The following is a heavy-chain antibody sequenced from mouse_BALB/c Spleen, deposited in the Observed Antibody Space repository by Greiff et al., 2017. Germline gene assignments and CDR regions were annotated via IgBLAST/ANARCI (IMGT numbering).Heavy chain of an antibody. CDR3: ANAYGNFLYYAMDY. CDR1: GFNIKDYY. Sequence: VQLQQSGAELVRSGASVKLSCTASGFNIKDYYMHWVKQRPEQGLEWIGWIDPENGDTEYAPKFQGKATMTADTSSNTAYLQLSSLTSEDTAVYYCANAYGNFLYYAMDYWGQGTSVTVSS. J-gene: IGHJ4*01. CDR2: IDPENGDT. V-gene: IGHV14-4*02. D-gene: IGHD2-1*01.